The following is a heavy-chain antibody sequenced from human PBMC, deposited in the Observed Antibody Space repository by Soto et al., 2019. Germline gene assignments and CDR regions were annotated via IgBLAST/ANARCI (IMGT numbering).Heavy chain of an antibody. CDR2: IYYSGST. J-gene: IGHJ3*02. CDR3: ARFVWFGELLSTDAFDI. CDR1: GGSISSGGYY. D-gene: IGHD3-10*01. V-gene: IGHV4-31*03. Sequence: SETLSLTCTVSGGSISSGGYYWSWIRQHPGKGLEWIGYIYYSGSTYYNPSLKSRVTISVDTSKNQFSLKLSSVTAADTAVYYCARFVWFGELLSTDAFDIWGQGTMVTVSS.